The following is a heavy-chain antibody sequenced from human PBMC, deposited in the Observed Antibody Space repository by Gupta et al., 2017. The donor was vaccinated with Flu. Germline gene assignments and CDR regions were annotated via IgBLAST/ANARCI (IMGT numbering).Heavy chain of an antibody. Sequence: QAPGKGLVWVSRINSDGSSTSYADSVKGRFTISRDNAKNTLYLQMNSLRAEDTAVYYCARKWEGTQGIAFDIWGQGTMVTVSS. D-gene: IGHD1-26*01. J-gene: IGHJ3*02. V-gene: IGHV3-74*01. CDR3: ARKWEGTQGIAFDI. CDR2: INSDGSST.